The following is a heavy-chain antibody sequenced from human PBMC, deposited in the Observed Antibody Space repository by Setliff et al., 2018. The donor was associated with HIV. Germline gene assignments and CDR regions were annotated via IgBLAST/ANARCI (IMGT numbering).Heavy chain of an antibody. CDR1: GFTFTNAW. CDR3: TTDWGGGGGAPLDP. Sequence: PGESLKISCTASGFTFTNAWLTWVRQAPGKGLEWVGRIKRKTDGGTTDYAAPVKGRFTISRDDSRNTLYLRMNNLKTEDTAMYYCTTDWGGGGGAPLDPWGQGTLVTVSS. J-gene: IGHJ5*02. V-gene: IGHV3-15*01. CDR2: IKRKTDGGTT. D-gene: IGHD2-21*01.